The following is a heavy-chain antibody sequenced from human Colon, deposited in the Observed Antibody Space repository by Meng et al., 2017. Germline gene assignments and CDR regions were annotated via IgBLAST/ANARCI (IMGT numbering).Heavy chain of an antibody. Sequence: QGALQESGPGLVRPSETLSLICAVSGASVRSPDPQWGWVRQPPGKGLEWIGYARIDYANTNYNPSLKSRVNVSLDTSKNQFSLNVRSVTAADTAVYYCARDYWGSLDFWGQGILVTVSS. CDR3: ARDYWGSLDF. CDR1: GASVRSPDPQ. V-gene: IGHV4-61*08. D-gene: IGHD3-16*01. CDR2: ARIDYANT. J-gene: IGHJ4*02.